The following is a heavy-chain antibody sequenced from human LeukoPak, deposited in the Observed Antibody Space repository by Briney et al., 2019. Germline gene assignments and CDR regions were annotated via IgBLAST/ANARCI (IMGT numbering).Heavy chain of an antibody. CDR1: GFTFSTYW. V-gene: IGHV3-7*01. Sequence: QPGGSLRLSCAASGFTFSTYWMSWVRQAPGKGLEWVANINQDGSATNYVDSAKGRFIVSRDNAKNSVFLQMSSLRAEDTAVYYCAIAAGWEQAYWGQGTLVTVSS. J-gene: IGHJ4*02. CDR2: INQDGSAT. CDR3: AIAAGWEQAY. D-gene: IGHD1-26*01.